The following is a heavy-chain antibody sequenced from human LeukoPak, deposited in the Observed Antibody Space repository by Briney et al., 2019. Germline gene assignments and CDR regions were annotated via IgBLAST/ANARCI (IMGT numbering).Heavy chain of an antibody. D-gene: IGHD3-9*01. CDR2: IAVYNGDT. V-gene: IGHV1-18*01. CDR1: GYTFNTFG. Sequence: ASVKVSCKASGYTFNTFGITWVRQAPGQGLEWLGWIAVYNGDTNYAQKFQGRVTLTTDTSTNTAYMELTSLTSDDTAVYYCARGSRPVYNLLTSKRYFDYWGQGTLFAVSS. J-gene: IGHJ4*02. CDR3: ARGSRPVYNLLTSKRYFDY.